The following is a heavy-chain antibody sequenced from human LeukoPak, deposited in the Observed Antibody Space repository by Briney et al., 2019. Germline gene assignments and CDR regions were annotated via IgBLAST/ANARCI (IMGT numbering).Heavy chain of an antibody. CDR3: AREGGNDYSNYGWFDP. Sequence: GSLRLSCAASGFTFSRYWMHWVRQAPGKGLVWVSRINRDGSSISYADSVKGRFTISRDNAKNTLYLQMNGLRAEDTAVYYCAREGGNDYSNYGWFDPWGQGTLVTVSS. J-gene: IGHJ5*02. D-gene: IGHD4-11*01. CDR2: INRDGSSI. CDR1: GFTFSRYW. V-gene: IGHV3-74*01.